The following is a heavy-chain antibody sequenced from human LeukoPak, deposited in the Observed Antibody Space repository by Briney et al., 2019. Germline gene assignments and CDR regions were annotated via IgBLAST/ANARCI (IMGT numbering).Heavy chain of an antibody. V-gene: IGHV3-30-3*01. Sequence: GGSLRLSCAASGFTFSSYAMHWVRQAPGKGLEWVAVISYDGSNKYYADSVKGRFTISRDNSKNTLYLQMNSLRAEDTAVYYCARALGRYCSSTSCYLDYWGQGTLVTVSS. CDR3: ARALGRYCSSTSCYLDY. CDR2: ISYDGSNK. J-gene: IGHJ4*02. D-gene: IGHD2-2*01. CDR1: GFTFSSYA.